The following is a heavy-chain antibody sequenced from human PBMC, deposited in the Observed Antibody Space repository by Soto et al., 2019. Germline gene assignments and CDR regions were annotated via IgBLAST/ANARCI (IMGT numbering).Heavy chain of an antibody. V-gene: IGHV3-30-3*01. CDR2: ISYDGSNK. CDR1: GFTFSSYA. Sequence: QVQLVESGGGVVQPGRSLRLSCAASGFTFSSYAMHWVRQAPGKGLEWVALISYDGSNKYYADSVKGRFTISRDNSKNTLYLEMNSLRAEDTAVYYFARDPYSSPPNFFDDWGQGTLVTFSS. J-gene: IGHJ4*02. CDR3: ARDPYSSPPNFFDD. D-gene: IGHD6-13*01.